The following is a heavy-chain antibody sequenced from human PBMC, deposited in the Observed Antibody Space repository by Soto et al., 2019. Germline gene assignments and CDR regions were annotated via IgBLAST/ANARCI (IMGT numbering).Heavy chain of an antibody. V-gene: IGHV3-23*01. CDR2: VCGSGSSP. D-gene: IGHD5-18*01. Sequence: EEQLLESGGGLVQPGGSLRLSCAATGFNFGSYAMGWVRQAPGKGLEWVSGVCGSGSSPYYADSVKGRLTISKDKSKNTLYLDLNNLRSEDTAVYFCVKGKESGYRGAFDSWGQGTMVTVSS. J-gene: IGHJ4*02. CDR3: VKGKESGYRGAFDS. CDR1: GFNFGSYA.